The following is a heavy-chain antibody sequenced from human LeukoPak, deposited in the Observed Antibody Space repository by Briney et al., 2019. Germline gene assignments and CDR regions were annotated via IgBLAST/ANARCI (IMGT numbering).Heavy chain of an antibody. Sequence: SDTLSLTCTVSGCSISSYYWSWVRQPPGQGLEWIGYIYYSGSTNYNPSLKSRVTISVDTSKNQFSLKLSSVTAADTAVYYCARGSYRYGLDYWGQGTPVTVSS. CDR1: GCSISSYY. CDR2: IYYSGST. CDR3: ARGSYRYGLDY. D-gene: IGHD3-16*02. J-gene: IGHJ4*02. V-gene: IGHV4-59*07.